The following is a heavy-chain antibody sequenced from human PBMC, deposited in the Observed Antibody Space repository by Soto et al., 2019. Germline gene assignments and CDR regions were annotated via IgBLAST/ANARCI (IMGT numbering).Heavy chain of an antibody. Sequence: EVQLLESGGGLVQPGGSLRLACAASGFTFSSYAMTWVRQAPGKGPEWVSSIFSGGRRTYYADSVKGRFTISRDNSQNTLYLQMNNLTADDTAIYYCSKKKTVADYYYYGLHVWGRGTTVTVSS. D-gene: IGHD1-1*01. CDR1: GFTFSSYA. CDR3: SKKKTVADYYYYGLHV. J-gene: IGHJ6*02. V-gene: IGHV3-23*05. CDR2: IFSGGRRT.